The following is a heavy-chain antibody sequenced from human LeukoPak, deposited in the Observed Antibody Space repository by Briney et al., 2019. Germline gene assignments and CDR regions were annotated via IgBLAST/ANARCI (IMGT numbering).Heavy chain of an antibody. V-gene: IGHV3-48*03. CDR3: ARGKIGYYYGDYDGY. D-gene: IGHD4-17*01. CDR1: GFTFSSHE. CDR2: ISDSGSPK. Sequence: GGSLRLSCAASGFTFSSHEMNWVRQAPGKGLEWVSYISDSGSPKYYADSVKGRFTVSRDNAKNSLYLQMNSLRDEDTAVYYCARGKIGYYYGDYDGYWGQGTLVTVSS. J-gene: IGHJ4*02.